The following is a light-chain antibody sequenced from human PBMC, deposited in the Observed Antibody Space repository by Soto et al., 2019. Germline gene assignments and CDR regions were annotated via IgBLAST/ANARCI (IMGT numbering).Light chain of an antibody. V-gene: IGKV3-15*01. CDR2: GAS. CDR1: QSVSSN. Sequence: EIVMTQSPATLSVSPGERATLSCRASQSVSSNLAWYPQKPGQAPRLLIYGASTRATGIPARFSGSGSGTDFTLTISSLQSEDFAVYYCQQYTNWPSYTFGQGTKLEIK. CDR3: QQYTNWPSYT. J-gene: IGKJ2*01.